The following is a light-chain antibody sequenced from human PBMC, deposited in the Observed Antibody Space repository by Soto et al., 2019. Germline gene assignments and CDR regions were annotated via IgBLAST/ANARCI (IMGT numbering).Light chain of an antibody. CDR2: SNN. V-gene: IGLV1-44*01. J-gene: IGLJ3*02. Sequence: QSVLTQPPSASGTPGQRVTISCSGSSSNIGSNTVNWYQQLPRTAPKLLIYSNNQRPSGVPDRLSGSKSGTSASLAISGLQSEDEADYYCAAWDDSLNGLWVFGGGTQLTVL. CDR1: SSNIGSNT. CDR3: AAWDDSLNGLWV.